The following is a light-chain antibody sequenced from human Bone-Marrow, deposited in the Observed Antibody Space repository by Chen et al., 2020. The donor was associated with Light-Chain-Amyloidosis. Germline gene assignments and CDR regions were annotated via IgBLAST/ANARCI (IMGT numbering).Light chain of an antibody. J-gene: IGKJ4*01. CDR2: LGS. CDR3: MQALQTPLT. V-gene: IGKV2-28*01. Sequence: DIVLTQSPLALHVTPGEPASISCRSSQSLLHSNGHTYLAWYLQKPGQSPQVLIYLGSERASGVPDRFSGSGSGTDFTLKISRVEAEDVGVYYCMQALQTPLTFGGGTKVEIK. CDR1: QSLLHSNGHTY.